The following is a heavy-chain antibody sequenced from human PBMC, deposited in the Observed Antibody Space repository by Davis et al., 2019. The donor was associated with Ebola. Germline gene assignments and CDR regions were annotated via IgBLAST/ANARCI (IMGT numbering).Heavy chain of an antibody. CDR2: ISSSSSYT. CDR3: AKELDKRSWFDY. V-gene: IGHV3-11*06. Sequence: GGSLRLSCAASGFTFRAYYMSWIRQAPGKGLEWVSYISSSSSYTNYADSVKGRFTISRDNSKNTLYLQMNSLRSEDTAVYYCAKELDKRSWFDYWGQGTLVTVSS. J-gene: IGHJ4*02. CDR1: GFTFRAYY. D-gene: IGHD1-26*01.